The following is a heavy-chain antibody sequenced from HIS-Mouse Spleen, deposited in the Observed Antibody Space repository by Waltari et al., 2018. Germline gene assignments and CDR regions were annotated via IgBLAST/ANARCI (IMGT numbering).Heavy chain of an antibody. CDR2: INHSGST. CDR3: ARMGPASGSYGDY. V-gene: IGHV4-34*01. CDR1: GWSFRGYY. J-gene: IGHJ4*02. D-gene: IGHD1-26*01. Sequence: QVQLQQWGAGLLKPSETLSLPCAVYGWSFRGYYWSWIRQPPGKGLEWIGEINHSGSTNYNPSLKSRVTISVDTSKNQFSLKLSSVTAADTAVYYCARMGPASGSYGDYWGQGTLVTVSS.